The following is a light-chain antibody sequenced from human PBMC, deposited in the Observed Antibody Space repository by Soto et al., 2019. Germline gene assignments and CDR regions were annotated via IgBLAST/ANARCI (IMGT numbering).Light chain of an antibody. Sequence: EIVLTQSPGTLSLSPGERATLSCRASQSVKNPLAGYQQKPGQPPRPLSYGASRRATGIPDRFSGSGSGTDFTLTISRLEPEDFAVFYCQEYGTSARSFGPGTKVDIK. CDR3: QEYGTSARS. J-gene: IGKJ3*01. CDR2: GAS. CDR1: QSVKNP. V-gene: IGKV3-20*01.